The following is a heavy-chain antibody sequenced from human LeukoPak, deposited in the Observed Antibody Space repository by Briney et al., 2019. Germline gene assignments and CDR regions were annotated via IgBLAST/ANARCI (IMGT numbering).Heavy chain of an antibody. Sequence: GGSPRLSCAASGFTVSSNYMSWVRQAPGKGLEWVSVIYSGGSTYYADSVKGRFTISRDNSKNTLYLQMNSLRAEDTAVYYCAGGGGVTTVTTGLESPFDPWGQGTLVTVSS. CDR2: IYSGGST. V-gene: IGHV3-53*01. CDR1: GFTVSSNY. D-gene: IGHD4-17*01. CDR3: AGGGGVTTVTTGLESPFDP. J-gene: IGHJ5*02.